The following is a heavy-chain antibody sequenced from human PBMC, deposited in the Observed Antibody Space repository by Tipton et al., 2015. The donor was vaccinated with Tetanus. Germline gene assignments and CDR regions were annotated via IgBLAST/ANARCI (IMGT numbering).Heavy chain of an antibody. D-gene: IGHD6-13*01. V-gene: IGHV4-4*02. Sequence: GLVKPSGTLSLTCAVSGGSISSSKLWSWVRQPPGKGLEWVGEMYDSGLTNHNPSLKSRVTISVDTSKNQFSLRLGSVTAADTAMYYCAREPAATGTSLFDYWGQGALVTVSS. CDR2: MYDSGLT. CDR1: GGSISSSKL. CDR3: AREPAATGTSLFDY. J-gene: IGHJ4*02.